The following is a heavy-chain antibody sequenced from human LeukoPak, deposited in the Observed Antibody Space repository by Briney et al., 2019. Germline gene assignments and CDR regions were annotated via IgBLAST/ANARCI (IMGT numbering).Heavy chain of an antibody. Sequence: SETLSLTCAVYGGSFSGYYRSWLRQPPGKGLEWIGEINHSGSTNYNPSLKSRVTISVDTSKNQFSLKLSSVTAADTAVYYCARELEAYYGSGSYFDPWGQGTLVTVSS. CDR1: GGSFSGYY. V-gene: IGHV4-34*01. CDR2: INHSGST. CDR3: ARELEAYYGSGSYFDP. D-gene: IGHD3-10*01. J-gene: IGHJ5*02.